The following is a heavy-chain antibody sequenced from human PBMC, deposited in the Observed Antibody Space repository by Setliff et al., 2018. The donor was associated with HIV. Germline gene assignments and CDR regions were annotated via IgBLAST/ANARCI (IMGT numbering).Heavy chain of an antibody. CDR3: ARDRGSCTCRGCDYMDV. V-gene: IGHV3-74*01. J-gene: IGHJ6*03. Sequence: GASVKVSCAASGFTFSNFWMQWVRQAPGEGLVCVSRMDGDGKYIFYAASVKGRFTISRDNAKNTLYLQMNSLRDEDTAVYYCARDRGSCTCRGCDYMDVWGKGTTVTVSS. CDR2: MDGDGKYI. D-gene: IGHD3-10*01. CDR1: GFTFSNFW.